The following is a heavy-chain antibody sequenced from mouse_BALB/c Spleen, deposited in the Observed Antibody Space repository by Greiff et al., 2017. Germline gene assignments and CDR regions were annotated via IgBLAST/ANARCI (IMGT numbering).Heavy chain of an antibody. CDR1: GYSITSDYA. Sequence: DVKLQESGPGLVKPSQSLSLTCTVTGYSITSDYAWNLIRQSPGNKLEWMGYISYSGSTSYNPSLKSRISITRDTSKNQFFLQLNSVTTEDTATYYCAGNPYWYFDVWGAGTTVTVSA. CDR3: AGNPYWYFDV. V-gene: IGHV3-2*02. CDR2: ISYSGST. J-gene: IGHJ1*01.